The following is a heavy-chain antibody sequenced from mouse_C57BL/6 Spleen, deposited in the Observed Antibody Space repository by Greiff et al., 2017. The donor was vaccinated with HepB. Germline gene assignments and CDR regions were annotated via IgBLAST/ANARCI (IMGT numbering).Heavy chain of an antibody. CDR1: GYAFSSSW. CDR2: IYPGDGDT. V-gene: IGHV1-82*01. Sequence: VQLQQSGPELVKPGASVKLSCKASGYAFSSSWMNWVKQRPGKGLEWIGRIYPGDGDTNYNGKFKGKATLTADKSSSTAYMQLSSLTSEDSAVDFCARCGYALDYWGQGTPVTVSS. CDR3: ARCGYALDY. J-gene: IGHJ4*01.